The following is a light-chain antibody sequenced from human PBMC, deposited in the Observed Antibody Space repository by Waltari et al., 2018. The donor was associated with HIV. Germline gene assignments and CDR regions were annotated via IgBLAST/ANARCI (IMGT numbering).Light chain of an antibody. Sequence: QVVLTQSPSASASLGASVKLTCTLSSGHSNYAIAWHQLQPGKGPRYLMKLNSDGSHTKGDGIPVRFSGSSSGADRYLTISSLQSEDEADYYCQTWGTGIRVFGGGTKLTVL. CDR3: QTWGTGIRV. CDR2: LNSDGSH. J-gene: IGLJ3*02. V-gene: IGLV4-69*01. CDR1: SGHSNYA.